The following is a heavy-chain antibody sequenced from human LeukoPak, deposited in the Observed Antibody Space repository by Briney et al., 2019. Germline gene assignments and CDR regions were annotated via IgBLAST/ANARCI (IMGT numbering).Heavy chain of an antibody. Sequence: ASVKVSCKASGYTFTGYYMHWVRQAPGQGLEWMGWINPNSGGTNYAQKFQGRVTMTRDTSISTAYMELSRLRSDDTAAYYCARGYCSSTSCYAVDYWGQGTLVTVSS. J-gene: IGHJ4*02. D-gene: IGHD2-2*01. CDR1: GYTFTGYY. CDR3: ARGYCSSTSCYAVDY. V-gene: IGHV1-2*02. CDR2: INPNSGGT.